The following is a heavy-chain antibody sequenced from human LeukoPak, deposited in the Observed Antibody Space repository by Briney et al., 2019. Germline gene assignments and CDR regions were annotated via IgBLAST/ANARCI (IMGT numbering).Heavy chain of an antibody. CDR2: IYYSGSI. D-gene: IGHD3-10*01. CDR1: GGSISSYY. CDR3: ARLAYYYGLFDP. V-gene: IGHV4-59*08. Sequence: PSETLSLTCTVSGGSISSYYWSWIRQPPGKGLEWIGYIYYSGSINYNPSLKSRVTISVDTSKNQFSLKLSSVTAADTAVYYCARLAYYYGLFDPWGQGTLVTVSS. J-gene: IGHJ5*02.